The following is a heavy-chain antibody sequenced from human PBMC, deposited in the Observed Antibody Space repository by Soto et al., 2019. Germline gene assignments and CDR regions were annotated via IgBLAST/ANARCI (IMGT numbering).Heavy chain of an antibody. J-gene: IGHJ3*02. D-gene: IGHD5-12*01. CDR2: INNSGST. V-gene: IGHV4-34*01. CDR3: ARVGYSGYDWYSYAFDI. CDR1: GGSFSGYY. Sequence: QVQLQQWGAGLLKPSETLSLTCAVYGGSFSGYYWSWIRQPPGKGLEWIGEINNSGSTNYNPSLKSRVTISVDTSKNQFSLKLSSVTAADTAVYYCARVGYSGYDWYSYAFDIWGQGTMVTVSS.